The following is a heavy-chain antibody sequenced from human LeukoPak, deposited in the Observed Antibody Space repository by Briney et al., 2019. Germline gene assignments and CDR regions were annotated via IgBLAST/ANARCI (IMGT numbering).Heavy chain of an antibody. CDR3: AREGIAAASIDP. Sequence: ASVKVSCKASGYTFTSCAMHWVRQAPGQRLEWMGWINAGNGNTKYSQEFQGRVTITRDTSASTAYMELSSLRSEDMAVYYCAREGIAAASIDPWGQGTLVTVSS. CDR1: GYTFTSCA. CDR2: INAGNGNT. J-gene: IGHJ5*02. V-gene: IGHV1-3*03. D-gene: IGHD6-13*01.